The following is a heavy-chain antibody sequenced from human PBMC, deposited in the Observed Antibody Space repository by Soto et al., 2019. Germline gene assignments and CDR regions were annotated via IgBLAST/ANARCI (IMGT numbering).Heavy chain of an antibody. CDR3: ARDYYRFNSGYGFSMDV. D-gene: IGHD5-12*01. Sequence: GGSLRLSCAASGFTFSSYAMHWVRQAPGKGLEWVAVISYDGSNKYYADYVKGRFTISRDNSKNTLYLQMSSLRAEDTAVYYCARDYYRFNSGYGFSMDVWGQGTTVTVSS. J-gene: IGHJ6*02. CDR2: ISYDGSNK. CDR1: GFTFSSYA. V-gene: IGHV3-30-3*01.